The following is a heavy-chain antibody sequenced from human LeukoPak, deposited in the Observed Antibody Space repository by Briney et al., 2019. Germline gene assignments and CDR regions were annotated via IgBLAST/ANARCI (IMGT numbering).Heavy chain of an antibody. CDR1: GGSISSYY. Sequence: SETLSLTCTVSGGSISSYYWGWIRQPPGKGLEWIGSIYYSGSTYYNPSLKSRVTISVDTSKNQFSLKLSSVTAADTAVYYCARVAGSWYASVDYWGQGTLVTVSS. CDR3: ARVAGSWYASVDY. J-gene: IGHJ4*02. CDR2: IYYSGST. D-gene: IGHD6-13*01. V-gene: IGHV4-39*01.